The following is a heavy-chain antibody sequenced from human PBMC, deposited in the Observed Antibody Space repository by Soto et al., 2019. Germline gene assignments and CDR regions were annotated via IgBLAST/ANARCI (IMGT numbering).Heavy chain of an antibody. CDR1: GGSISSGGYY. Sequence: SETLSLTCTVSGGSISSGGYYWSWIRQHPGKGLEWIGYIYYSGSTYYNPSLKSRVTISVDTSKNQFSLELSSLRSEDTAVYYCAREGGNPIAVAGTGYFQHWGQGTLVTVSS. V-gene: IGHV4-31*03. D-gene: IGHD6-19*01. J-gene: IGHJ1*01. CDR2: IYYSGST. CDR3: AREGGNPIAVAGTGYFQH.